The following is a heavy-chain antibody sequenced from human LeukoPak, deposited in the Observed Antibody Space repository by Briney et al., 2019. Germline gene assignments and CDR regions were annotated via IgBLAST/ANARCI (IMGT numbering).Heavy chain of an antibody. Sequence: PSETLSLTCSVSGGSISSDSYYWGWIRQPPGKGLEWIGYIYYSGSTNYNPSLKSRVTISVDTSKNQFSLKLSSVTAADTAVYYCARAHHYYDSSPYGMDVWGQGTTVTVSS. D-gene: IGHD3-22*01. J-gene: IGHJ6*02. V-gene: IGHV4-61*01. CDR2: IYYSGST. CDR3: ARAHHYYDSSPYGMDV. CDR1: GGSISSDSYY.